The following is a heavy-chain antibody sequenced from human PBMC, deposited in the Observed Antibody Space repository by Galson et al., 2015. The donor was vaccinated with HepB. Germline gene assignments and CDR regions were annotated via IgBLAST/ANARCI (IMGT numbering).Heavy chain of an antibody. CDR3: ARDPAAAGIIDY. J-gene: IGHJ4*02. CDR1: GFTFSSYS. V-gene: IGHV3-21*01. CDR2: ISSSSSYI. Sequence: LRLSCAASGFTFSSYSMNWVRQAPGKGLEWVSSISSSSSYIYYADSVKGRFTISRDNAKNSLYLQMNSLRAEDTAVYYCARDPAAAGIIDYWGQGTLVTVSS. D-gene: IGHD6-13*01.